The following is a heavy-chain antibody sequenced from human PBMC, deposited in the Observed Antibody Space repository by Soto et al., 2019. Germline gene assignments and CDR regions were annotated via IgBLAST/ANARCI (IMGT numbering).Heavy chain of an antibody. V-gene: IGHV4-30-4*01. CDR2: IYYSGST. D-gene: IGHD6-6*01. J-gene: IGHJ6*02. Sequence: SETLSLTCTVSGGSISSGDYYWSWSRQPPGKGLEWIGYIYYSGSTYYNPSLKSRVTISVDTSKNQFSLKLSSVTAADTAVYYCARETEYSSSSSRYYYCGMDVWGQGTTVTVSS. CDR3: ARETEYSSSSSRYYYCGMDV. CDR1: GGSISSGDYY.